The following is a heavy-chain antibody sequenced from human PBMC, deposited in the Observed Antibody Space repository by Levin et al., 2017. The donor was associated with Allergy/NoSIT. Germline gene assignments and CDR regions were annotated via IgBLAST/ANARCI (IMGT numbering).Heavy chain of an antibody. CDR2: IVPVFGST. CDR1: GGIFRHYA. D-gene: IGHD5-18*01. J-gene: IGHJ4*02. CDR3: VTRRAYSNGQYYFGC. V-gene: IGHV1-69*01. Sequence: KISCKASGGIFRHYALSWVRQAPGQGFEWMGGIVPVFGSTNYAQKFHGRVTITADASTSTANMELSRLTSDDTAAYYCVTRRAYSNGQYYFGCWGQGTLVTVSS.